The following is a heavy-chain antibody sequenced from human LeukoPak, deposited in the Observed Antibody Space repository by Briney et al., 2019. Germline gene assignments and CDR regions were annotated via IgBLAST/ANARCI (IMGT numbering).Heavy chain of an antibody. CDR1: GFTFSSYR. Sequence: GGSLRLSCAASGFTFSSYRMTWVRQAPGQGLEWVANIKEDGSAKYHVDSVKGRFTISRDNAKNSLYLQMNSLRVEDTAVYYCARGAYGDYGFYAFDIWGQGTMVTVSS. D-gene: IGHD4-17*01. J-gene: IGHJ3*02. CDR3: ARGAYGDYGFYAFDI. CDR2: IKEDGSAK. V-gene: IGHV3-7*01.